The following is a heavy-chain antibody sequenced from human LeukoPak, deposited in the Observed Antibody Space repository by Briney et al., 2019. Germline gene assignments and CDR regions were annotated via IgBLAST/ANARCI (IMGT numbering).Heavy chain of an antibody. D-gene: IGHD1-1*01. CDR2: INPNSGGT. CDR1: GYTFTGYY. V-gene: IGHV1-2*06. CDR3: ARDLIPLIQIHCYYYMDV. J-gene: IGHJ6*03. Sequence: ASVKVSCKASGYTFTGYYMHWVRQAPGQGLEWMGRINPNSGGTNYAQKFQGRVTMTRDTSISTAYMELSRLRSDDTAVYYCARDLIPLIQIHCYYYMDVWGKGTTVTVSS.